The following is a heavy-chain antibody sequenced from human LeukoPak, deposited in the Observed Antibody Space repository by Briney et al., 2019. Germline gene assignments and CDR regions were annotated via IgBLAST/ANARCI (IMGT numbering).Heavy chain of an antibody. Sequence: GGSLRLSCVASGFSFSSYGMHWVRQGPGKGLEWVAFIWKDGSNKYYVDSVKGRFNISRDNSKKMLYLQMNSLRGEDTAVYYCAREMYRPYYGTDVWGQGTTVTVSS. J-gene: IGHJ6*02. CDR1: GFSFSSYG. V-gene: IGHV3-33*01. CDR2: IWKDGSNK. CDR3: AREMYRPYYGTDV. D-gene: IGHD2-2*01.